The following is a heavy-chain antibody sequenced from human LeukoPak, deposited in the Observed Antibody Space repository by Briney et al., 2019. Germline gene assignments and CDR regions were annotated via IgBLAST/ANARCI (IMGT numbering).Heavy chain of an antibody. J-gene: IGHJ4*02. CDR1: GFTFSSYG. CDR2: IWYDGSNK. Sequence: GSLRLSCAASGFTFSSYGMHWVRQAPGKGLEWVAVIWYDGSNKYYADSVKGRFTISRDNSKNTLYLQMNSLRAEDTAVYYCAKDYTVTPSYYFDYWGQGTLVTVSS. V-gene: IGHV3-33*06. CDR3: AKDYTVTPSYYFDY. D-gene: IGHD4-11*01.